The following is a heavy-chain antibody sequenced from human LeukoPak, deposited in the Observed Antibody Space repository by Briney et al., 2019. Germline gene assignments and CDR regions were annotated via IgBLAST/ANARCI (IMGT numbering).Heavy chain of an antibody. J-gene: IGHJ2*01. CDR2: ISGRGGRT. D-gene: IGHD3-22*01. V-gene: IGHV3-23*01. CDR3: AKVGIRISLIVVVFTTADDWYFDL. CDR1: GFTFSNYA. Sequence: PGGALRLSCAASGFTFSNYAMSGVREGPGRGLEWGSGISGRGGRTYYADSVKGRLIISRDNSKNTLYLQMDSLRAEDTAVYYCAKVGIRISLIVVVFTTADDWYFDLWGRGTLVTVSS.